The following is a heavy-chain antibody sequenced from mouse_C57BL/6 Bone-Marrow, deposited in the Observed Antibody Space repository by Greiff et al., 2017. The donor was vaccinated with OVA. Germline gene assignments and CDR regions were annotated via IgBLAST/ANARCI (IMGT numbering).Heavy chain of an antibody. CDR3: ARGLQWLRSYYYAMDD. CDR2: ISSGCSTI. Sequence: EVKVVESGGGLVKPGGSLKLSCAASGFTFSDYGMHWVRQAPEKGLEWVAYISSGCSTIYYADTVKGRFTISRDNAKNTLFLQMTSLRSEDTAMYYCARGLQWLRSYYYAMDDWGKGTSVTVSS. V-gene: IGHV5-17*01. D-gene: IGHD2-2*01. J-gene: IGHJ4*01. CDR1: GFTFSDYG.